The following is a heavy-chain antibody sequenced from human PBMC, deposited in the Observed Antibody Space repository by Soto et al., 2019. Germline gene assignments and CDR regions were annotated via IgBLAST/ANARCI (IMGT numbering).Heavy chain of an antibody. J-gene: IGHJ4*02. Sequence: TSETLSLTCAVSCGSISSGGYSWSWIRQPPGKGLEWIGYIYHSGSTYYNPSLKSRVTISVDRSKNQFSLKLSSVTAADTAVYYCARTDGGSYLFDYWGQGTLVTVSS. CDR1: CGSISSGGYS. CDR3: ARTDGGSYLFDY. CDR2: IYHSGST. D-gene: IGHD1-26*01. V-gene: IGHV4-30-2*01.